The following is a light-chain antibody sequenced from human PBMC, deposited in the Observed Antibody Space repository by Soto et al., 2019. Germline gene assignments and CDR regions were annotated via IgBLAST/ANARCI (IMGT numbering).Light chain of an antibody. CDR2: GAS. CDR1: QSVSSK. J-gene: IGKJ4*01. V-gene: IGKV3-15*01. CDR3: QQYGSSPLT. Sequence: ETVMTQSPATLSVSPGERATLSCRASQSVSSKLAWYQQKPGQAPRLLIYGASTRATGIPARFSGSGSGTEFSLTISRLEPEDFAVCFCQQYGSSPLTFGGGTKVDIK.